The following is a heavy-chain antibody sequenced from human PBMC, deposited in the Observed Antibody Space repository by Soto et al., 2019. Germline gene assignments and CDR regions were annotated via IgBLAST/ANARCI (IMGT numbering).Heavy chain of an antibody. Sequence: ASVKVSCKASGYSFSRYYIHWVRQAPGRGLEWMGIINLRDGDTRFAQTFQGRVTMTRDTSTSTVYMELRSLRSDDTAVYYCARDRLPAVAAVYYYYGMDVWGQGTTVTSP. CDR3: ARDRLPAVAAVYYYYGMDV. V-gene: IGHV1-46*01. CDR2: INLRDGDT. J-gene: IGHJ6*02. D-gene: IGHD6-19*01. CDR1: GYSFSRYY.